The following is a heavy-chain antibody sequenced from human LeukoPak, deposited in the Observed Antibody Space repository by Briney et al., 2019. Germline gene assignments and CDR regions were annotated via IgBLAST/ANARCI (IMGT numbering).Heavy chain of an antibody. V-gene: IGHV3-66*01. J-gene: IGHJ4*02. Sequence: PGGSLRLSCAASGFTFSSYAMSWVRQAPGKGLEWVSVIYSGGSTYYADSVKGRFTISRDNSKNTLYLQMNSLRAEDTAVYYCAREYGYSSGWYYFDYWGQGTLVTVSS. CDR2: IYSGGST. CDR1: GFTFSSYA. CDR3: AREYGYSSGWYYFDY. D-gene: IGHD6-19*01.